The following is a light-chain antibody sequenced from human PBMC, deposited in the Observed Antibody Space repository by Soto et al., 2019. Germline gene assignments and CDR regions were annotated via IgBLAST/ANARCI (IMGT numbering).Light chain of an antibody. Sequence: QSALTQPPSASGSPGQSVTLSCSGISSDIRDSNYVSWYQQHPGKSPKLVISEVTKLPSGVPDRFSGSRSGTTAFLTISGLQTEDEADYYCGSKAGSDKHVVFGGGTKLTVL. CDR3: GSKAGSDKHVV. CDR2: EVT. CDR1: SSDIRDSNY. V-gene: IGLV2-8*01. J-gene: IGLJ2*01.